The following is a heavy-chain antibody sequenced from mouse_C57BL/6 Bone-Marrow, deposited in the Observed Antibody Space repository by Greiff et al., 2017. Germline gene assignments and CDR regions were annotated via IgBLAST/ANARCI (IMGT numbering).Heavy chain of an antibody. CDR3: ADDGYYPFDY. CDR2: IHPNSGST. V-gene: IGHV1-64*01. J-gene: IGHJ2*01. Sequence: QVQLQQSGAELVKPGASVKLSCKASGYTFTSYWMHWVKQRPGQGLEWIGMIHPNSGSTNYNEKFKSKATLTVDKSSSTAYMQLSSLTSEYSAVYYCADDGYYPFDYWGQGTTLTVSS. D-gene: IGHD2-3*01. CDR1: GYTFTSYW.